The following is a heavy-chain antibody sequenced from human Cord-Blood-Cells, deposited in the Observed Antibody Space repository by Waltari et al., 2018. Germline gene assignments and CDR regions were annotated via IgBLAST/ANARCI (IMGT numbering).Heavy chain of an antibody. J-gene: IGHJ4*02. CDR1: GFAFSSYV. Sequence: QVQLVESGGGVVQPGRPLRLSCAASGFAFSSYVLQWVRQAPGKGLEWVAVISYDGSNKYYADSVKGRFTISRDNSKNTLYLQMNSLRAEDTAVYYCAKGSDRGYSYGSFDYWGQGTLVTVSS. CDR2: ISYDGSNK. CDR3: AKGSDRGYSYGSFDY. V-gene: IGHV3-30*18. D-gene: IGHD5-18*01.